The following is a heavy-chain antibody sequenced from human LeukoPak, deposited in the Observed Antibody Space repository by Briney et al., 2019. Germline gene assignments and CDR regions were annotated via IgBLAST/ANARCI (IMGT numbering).Heavy chain of an antibody. CDR2: IYSGGDT. CDR1: GFTVSSNY. J-gene: IGHJ6*02. Sequence: PGGSLRLSCAASGFTVSSNYMTWVRQAPGKGLEWVSVIYSGGDTYYADSVKGRFAISRDNSKDTLHLQMNSLRAEDTAVYYCARDPLRGVIKPSFGMDVWGQGTTVTVSS. D-gene: IGHD3-10*01. V-gene: IGHV3-66*01. CDR3: ARDPLRGVIKPSFGMDV.